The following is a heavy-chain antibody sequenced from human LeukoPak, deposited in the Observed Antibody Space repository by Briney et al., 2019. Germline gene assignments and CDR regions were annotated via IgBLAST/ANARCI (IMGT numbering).Heavy chain of an antibody. Sequence: ASVKVSCKASGYTFTGYYMHWVRQAPGQGLEWMGWINPNSGGTNYAQKFRGRVTMTRDTSISTAYMELSRLRSDDTAVYYCARDLDSSGPLAFDIWGQGTMVTVSS. J-gene: IGHJ3*02. CDR3: ARDLDSSGPLAFDI. D-gene: IGHD3-22*01. CDR2: INPNSGGT. V-gene: IGHV1-2*02. CDR1: GYTFTGYY.